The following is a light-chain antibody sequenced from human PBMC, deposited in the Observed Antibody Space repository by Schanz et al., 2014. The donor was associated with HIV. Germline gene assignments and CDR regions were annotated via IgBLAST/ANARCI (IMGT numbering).Light chain of an antibody. CDR1: SSNIGADYD. J-gene: IGLJ3*02. V-gene: IGLV1-40*01. CDR3: QSFDSSLNGVV. Sequence: QSVLAQPPSVSGAPGQRVTISCTGSSSNIGADYDVHWYQLLPGTAPKLLIFDNTHRPSGVPARFSGSKSGTSASLAITGLQAEDEGDYFCQSFDSSLNGVVFGGGTKLTVL. CDR2: DNT.